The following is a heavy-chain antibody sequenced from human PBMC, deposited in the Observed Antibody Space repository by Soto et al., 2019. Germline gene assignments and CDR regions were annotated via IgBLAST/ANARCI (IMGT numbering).Heavy chain of an antibody. CDR1: GGSISSYY. Sequence: SSETLSLTCTVSGGSISSYYWSWIRQPPGKGLEWIGYIYYSGSTNYNPSLKSRVTISVDTSKNQFSLKLSSVTAADTAVYYCARSSYGDLDYYYYYGMDVWGQGTTVTVSS. D-gene: IGHD4-17*01. CDR2: IYYSGST. J-gene: IGHJ6*02. CDR3: ARSSYGDLDYYYYYGMDV. V-gene: IGHV4-59*08.